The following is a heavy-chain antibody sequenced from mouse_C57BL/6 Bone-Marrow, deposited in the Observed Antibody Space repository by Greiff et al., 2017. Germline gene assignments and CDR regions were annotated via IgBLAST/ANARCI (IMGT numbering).Heavy chain of an antibody. CDR3: ARPDYGSSYYFDY. V-gene: IGHV1-59*01. J-gene: IGHJ2*01. Sequence: VQLQQPGAELVRPGTSVKLSCKASGYTFTSYWMHWVKQRPGQGLEWIGVIDPSDSYTNYNQKFKGKATLTVDTSSSTAYMQLSSLTSEDSAVYYCARPDYGSSYYFDYWGQGTTLTVSS. D-gene: IGHD1-1*01. CDR1: GYTFTSYW. CDR2: IDPSDSYT.